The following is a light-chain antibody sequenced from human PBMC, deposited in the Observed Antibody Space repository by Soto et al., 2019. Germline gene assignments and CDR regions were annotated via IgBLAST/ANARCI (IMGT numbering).Light chain of an antibody. Sequence: QSVLTQPPSASGTPGQRVTISCSGSNSNIGTNTVNWYQQLPGTAPRLLIYTNNQRPSGVPQRFSGSKSGTSASLAISGLRSEDEADYYCAAWDDSLSGLYVFGTGTKVTVL. V-gene: IGLV1-44*01. CDR1: NSNIGTNT. CDR3: AAWDDSLSGLYV. CDR2: TNN. J-gene: IGLJ1*01.